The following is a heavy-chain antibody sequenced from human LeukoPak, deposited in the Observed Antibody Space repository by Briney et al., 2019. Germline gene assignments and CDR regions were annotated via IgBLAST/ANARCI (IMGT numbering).Heavy chain of an antibody. J-gene: IGHJ4*02. Sequence: SETLSLTCAVYGGSFSGYYWSWIRQPPGKGLEWIGEINHSGSTNYNPSLKSRVTISVDTSKNQFSLKLSSMTAADTAVYYCAINPRIAVAGFDYWGQGTLVTVSS. CDR3: AINPRIAVAGFDY. D-gene: IGHD6-19*01. CDR1: GGSFSGYY. CDR2: INHSGST. V-gene: IGHV4-34*01.